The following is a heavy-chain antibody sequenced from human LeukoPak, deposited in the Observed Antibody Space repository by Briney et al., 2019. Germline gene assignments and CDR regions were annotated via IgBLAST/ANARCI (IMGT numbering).Heavy chain of an antibody. CDR1: GGSFSGYY. Sequence: SETLSLTCAVYGGSFSGYYWSWIRQPPGKGLEWIGYIYYSGSTNYNPSLKSRVTISVDTSKNQFSLKLSSVTAADTAVYYCARGRYYYYGMDVWGQGTTVTVSS. V-gene: IGHV4-59*08. CDR3: ARGRYYYYGMDV. CDR2: IYYSGST. J-gene: IGHJ6*02.